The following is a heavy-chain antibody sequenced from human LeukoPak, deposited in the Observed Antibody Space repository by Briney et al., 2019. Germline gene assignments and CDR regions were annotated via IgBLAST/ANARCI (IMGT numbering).Heavy chain of an antibody. CDR2: IYYSGST. CDR3: VRVLIQLWLLFVY. J-gene: IGHJ4*02. V-gene: IGHV4-31*03. D-gene: IGHD5-18*01. Sequence: SETLSLTCTVSGGSISSGGYYWSWIRQHPGKGLEWIGYIYYSGSTYYNPSLKSRVTISVDTSKNQFSLKLSSVTAADTAVYYCVRVLIQLWLLFVYWGQGTLVTVSS. CDR1: GGSISSGGYY.